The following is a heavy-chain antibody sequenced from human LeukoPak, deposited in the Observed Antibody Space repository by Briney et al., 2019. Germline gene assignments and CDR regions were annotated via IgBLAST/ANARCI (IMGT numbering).Heavy chain of an antibody. CDR2: INPNTGGT. V-gene: IGHV1-2*02. J-gene: IGHJ4*02. CDR1: EYPFTGYY. Sequence: GASVKVSCKASEYPFTGYYMHWLRQAPGQGLDWMGWINPNTGGTKYAQKFQGRVTMTRDTSITTAYMELSSLRSDDTAVFYCARGRGGDWTNYFDYWGQGSLVTVSS. CDR3: ARGRGGDWTNYFDY. D-gene: IGHD2-21*02.